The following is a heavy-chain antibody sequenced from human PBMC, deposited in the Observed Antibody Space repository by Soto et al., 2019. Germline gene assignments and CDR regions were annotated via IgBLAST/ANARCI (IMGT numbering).Heavy chain of an antibody. V-gene: IGHV3-73*02. CDR2: IRSRANNFAT. Sequence: EVQLVESGGGLVQPGGSLKLSCAASGFIFSGSAIHWVRQASGKGLEWVARIRSRANNFATSSAASVKGRFTFSRDDSKNTAYLPMNTLKPEDTAVYYCARGQGAAIGDYYYHGMDVWGKGTTVTVSP. CDR1: GFIFSGSA. CDR3: ARGQGAAIGDYYYHGMDV. D-gene: IGHD2-2*02. J-gene: IGHJ6*04.